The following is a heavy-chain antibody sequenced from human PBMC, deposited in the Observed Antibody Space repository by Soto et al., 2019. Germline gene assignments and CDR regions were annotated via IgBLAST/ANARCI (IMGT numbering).Heavy chain of an antibody. D-gene: IGHD1-26*01. CDR2: IVPNFGTA. Sequence: GXSVKVSCKASGGTFSSYAISWVRQAPGQGLEWMGRIVPNFGTANYAQNLQGRVTITADESTSTAYRELSSLRSEDTAVYYCASGSYIGYYYYGMDVWGQGTTVTASS. CDR3: ASGSYIGYYYYGMDV. J-gene: IGHJ6*02. CDR1: GGTFSSYA. V-gene: IGHV1-69*01.